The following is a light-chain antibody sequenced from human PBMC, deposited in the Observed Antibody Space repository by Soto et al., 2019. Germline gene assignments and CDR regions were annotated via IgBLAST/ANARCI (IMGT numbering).Light chain of an antibody. Sequence: DIQLTQSPSTLSASVGDRVSITCRASQSIARLLAWYQQNPGKAPKLLIYKASTLQSGVTSRFSGSRSGKEFTLTISSLEPADFATYYSQQDNGYPLTFCGGTKVKIK. J-gene: IGKJ4*01. V-gene: IGKV1-5*03. CDR2: KAS. CDR3: QQDNGYPLT. CDR1: QSIARL.